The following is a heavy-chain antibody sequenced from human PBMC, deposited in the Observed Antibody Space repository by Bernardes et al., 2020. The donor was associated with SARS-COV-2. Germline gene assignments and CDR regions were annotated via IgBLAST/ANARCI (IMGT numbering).Heavy chain of an antibody. CDR1: GYSLSDLS. D-gene: IGHD2-2*01. CDR3: TTALSSASRTSFDY. Sequence: ASVKVSCKVSGYSLSDLSMHWVRRIPGKGLEWMGGFDPEDDEIVYAQKFRGRVTMTEDTFTDTAYMELSSLRSEDTAVYFCTTALSSASRTSFDYWGQGTLVTVSS. CDR2: FDPEDDEI. V-gene: IGHV1-24*01. J-gene: IGHJ4*02.